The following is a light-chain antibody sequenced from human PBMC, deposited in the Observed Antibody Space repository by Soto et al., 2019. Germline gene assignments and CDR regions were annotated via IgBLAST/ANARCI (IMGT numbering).Light chain of an antibody. Sequence: EIVLTQSPGTLSLSPGERATLSCRASQSVSSSYLAWYQQKPGQAPRLLIYGASSRATGITDRFSGSGSGTDFTITISRLEPEDFAVYYCQQYGSSPQAFGQGTKVEIK. CDR1: QSVSSSY. CDR3: QQYGSSPQA. CDR2: GAS. J-gene: IGKJ1*01. V-gene: IGKV3-20*01.